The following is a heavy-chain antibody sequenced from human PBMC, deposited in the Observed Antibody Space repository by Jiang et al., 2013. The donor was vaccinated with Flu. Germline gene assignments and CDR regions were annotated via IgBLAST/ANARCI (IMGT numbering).Heavy chain of an antibody. Sequence: QMPGKGLEWMGIIYPGDSDTRYSPSFQGQVTISADKSISTAYLQWSSLKASDTAMYYCARRPDYYYGMDVWGQGTTVTVSS. CDR3: ARRPDYYYGMDV. CDR2: IYPGDSDT. V-gene: IGHV5-51*01. J-gene: IGHJ6*02.